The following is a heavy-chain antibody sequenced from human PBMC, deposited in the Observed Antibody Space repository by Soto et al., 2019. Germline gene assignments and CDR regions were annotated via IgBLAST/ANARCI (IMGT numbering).Heavy chain of an antibody. CDR2: IIPIFGTA. CDR1: GGTFSRYA. V-gene: IGHV1-69*13. J-gene: IGHJ5*02. CDR3: AGGCGGDCYWDWFDP. Sequence: SVKASCKASGGTFSRYAISWVRQAPGQGLEWMGGIIPIFGTANYAQKFQGRVTITADESTSTAYMELSSLRSEDTAVYYCAGGCGGDCYWDWFDPWGQGTLVTVSS. D-gene: IGHD2-21*02.